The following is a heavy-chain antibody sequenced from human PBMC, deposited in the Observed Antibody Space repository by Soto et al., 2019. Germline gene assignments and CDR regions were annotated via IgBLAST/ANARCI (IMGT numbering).Heavy chain of an antibody. CDR2: IWYDGSNR. CDR1: GFSFRNFG. CDR3: ARASPLPEPYDFDY. D-gene: IGHD3-16*01. J-gene: IGHJ4*02. Sequence: QVQLVESGGGVVQPGRSLRLSCATSGFSFRNFGMHWVRQAPGKGLEWVAVIWYDGSNRYYADSVKGRFTISSDNSKNTVYLQMNSLRVEDTAVYSCARASPLPEPYDFDYWGQGTLVTVSS. V-gene: IGHV3-33*01.